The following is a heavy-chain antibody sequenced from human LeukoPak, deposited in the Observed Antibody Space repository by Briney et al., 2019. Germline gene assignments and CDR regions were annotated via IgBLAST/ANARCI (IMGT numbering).Heavy chain of an antibody. CDR3: ASGSGWQTAFDY. Sequence: SETLSLTCAVSGGSISSGGYSWSWIRQPPGKGLEWIGYIYHSGSTYYNPSLKSRVTISVDRSKNQFSLKLSSVTAADTAVYYCASGSGWQTAFDYWGQGTLVTVSS. J-gene: IGHJ4*02. D-gene: IGHD6-19*01. CDR1: GGSISSGGYS. V-gene: IGHV4-30-2*01. CDR2: IYHSGST.